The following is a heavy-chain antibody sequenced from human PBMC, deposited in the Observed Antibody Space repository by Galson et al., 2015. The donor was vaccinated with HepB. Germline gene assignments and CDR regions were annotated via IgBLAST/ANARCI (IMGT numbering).Heavy chain of an antibody. J-gene: IGHJ6*02. CDR3: ARDRRAVGIRGGYYGMDV. D-gene: IGHD6-19*01. CDR1: GFTFSSYS. CDR2: ISSSSSYI. Sequence: SLRLSCAASGFTFSSYSMNWVRQAPGKGLEWVSSISSSSSYITYADSVKGRFTISRDNAKNSLYLQMNSLRAEDTAVYYCARDRRAVGIRGGYYGMDVWGQGATVTVSS. V-gene: IGHV3-21*01.